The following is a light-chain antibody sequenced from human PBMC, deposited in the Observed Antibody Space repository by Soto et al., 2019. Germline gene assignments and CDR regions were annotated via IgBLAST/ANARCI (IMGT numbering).Light chain of an antibody. CDR1: SSNIGSNA. V-gene: IGLV1-44*01. J-gene: IGLJ3*02. Sequence: QSVLTQPPSASGTPGQRVTISCSGSSSNIGSNAVSWYQHFPGTAPKVLIHSDDQRPSGVPDRFSGSKSGTSASLAISGLRAEDEADYFCAAWGDSLNTWVFGGGTKLTVL. CDR2: SDD. CDR3: AAWGDSLNTWV.